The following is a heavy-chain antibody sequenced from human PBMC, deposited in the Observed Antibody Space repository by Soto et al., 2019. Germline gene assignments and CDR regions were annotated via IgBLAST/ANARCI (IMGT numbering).Heavy chain of an antibody. CDR2: LHSGGDT. V-gene: IGHV3-53*04. CDR1: GIPVSSNY. Sequence: EVQLVESGGGLVQPGGSLRLSCAASGIPVSSNYMTWVRQAPAKGLEWVSVLHSGGDTYYANSVKGRFTISRHDSTNTLFLQMNSLTAEDTAVYYCARDGPYYYAARMDVWGQGTTVTVSS. J-gene: IGHJ6*02. CDR3: ARDGPYYYAARMDV. D-gene: IGHD3-10*01.